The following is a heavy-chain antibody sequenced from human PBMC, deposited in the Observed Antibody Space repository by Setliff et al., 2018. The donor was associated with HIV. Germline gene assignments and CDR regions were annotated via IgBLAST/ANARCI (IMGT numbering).Heavy chain of an antibody. D-gene: IGHD3-22*01. J-gene: IGHJ4*02. CDR2: IIPILGIA. V-gene: IGHV1-69*10. CDR1: GGTFSSYA. Sequence: GASVKVSCKASGGTFSSYAISWVRQAPGQGLEWMGGIIPILGIANYAQKFQGRVTITAVESTSTAYMELSSLRSEDTAVYYCARDYSPTFYYYDSSGTFDYWGQGTLVTVSS. CDR3: ARDYSPTFYYYDSSGTFDY.